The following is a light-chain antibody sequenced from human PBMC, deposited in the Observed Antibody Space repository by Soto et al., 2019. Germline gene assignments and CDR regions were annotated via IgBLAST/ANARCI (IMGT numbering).Light chain of an antibody. J-gene: IGKJ2*01. CDR1: QSISSW. CDR3: QQYENLPYT. CDR2: DAS. V-gene: IGKV1-5*01. Sequence: DIQMTQSPSTLSASVGDRVTITCRASQSISSWLAWYQQKPGKAPKLLIYDASSLESGVPSRFSGSGSGTEFTLTISSLQPDDFATYFCQQYENLPYTFGQGTKLEI.